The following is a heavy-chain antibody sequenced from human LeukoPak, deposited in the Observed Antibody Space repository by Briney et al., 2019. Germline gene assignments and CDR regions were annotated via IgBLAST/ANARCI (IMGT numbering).Heavy chain of an antibody. CDR2: IWYDGSNK. J-gene: IGHJ4*02. Sequence: PGRSPRLSCAASGFTFSSYGMHWVRQAPGKGLEWVAVIWYDGSNKYYADSVKGRFTISRDNSKNTLYLQMNSLRAEDTAVYYCARDGEYCSGGSCYGIYFDYWGQGTLVTVSS. CDR1: GFTFSSYG. CDR3: ARDGEYCSGGSCYGIYFDY. V-gene: IGHV3-33*01. D-gene: IGHD2-15*01.